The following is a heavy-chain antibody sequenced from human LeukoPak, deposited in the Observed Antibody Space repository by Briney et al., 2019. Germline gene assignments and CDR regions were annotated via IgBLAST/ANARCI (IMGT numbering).Heavy chain of an antibody. CDR1: GITLSSHA. V-gene: IGHV3-23*01. J-gene: IGHJ4*02. D-gene: IGHD3-22*01. CDR3: AKGDSSDYQINDY. CDR2: ISGSAGNT. Sequence: GGSLRLSCVASGITLSSHAMSWVRQAPGKGLEWVSGISGSAGNTYYADSVKGRFTISRDFSKNTLYLQLSGLRAEDTAAYYCAKGDSSDYQINDYWGQGTLVTVSS.